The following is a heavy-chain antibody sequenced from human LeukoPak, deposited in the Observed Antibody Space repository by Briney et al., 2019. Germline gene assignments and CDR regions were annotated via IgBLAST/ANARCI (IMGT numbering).Heavy chain of an antibody. D-gene: IGHD6-19*01. CDR3: AKVETVAGTRFDY. J-gene: IGHJ4*02. V-gene: IGHV3-53*01. CDR2: IYSGGST. Sequence: GGSLRLSCAASGFTVSSNYMSWVRQAPGKGLEWVSVIYSGGSTYYADSVKGRFTISRDNSKNTLYLQMNSLRAEDTAVYYCAKVETVAGTRFDYWGQGTLVTVSS. CDR1: GFTVSSNY.